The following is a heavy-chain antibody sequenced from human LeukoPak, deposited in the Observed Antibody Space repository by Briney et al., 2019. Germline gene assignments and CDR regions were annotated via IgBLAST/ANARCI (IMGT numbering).Heavy chain of an antibody. CDR2: INPSGGST. Sequence: ASVKISCKASGYTFTIYYTHWVRQAPGQGLEWTGMINPSGGSTSYAQKFQGRVTVTRDTSTSTVYMELSSLTSEDTAVYYCARDLRSDSNWFDPWGQGTLVTVSS. CDR3: ARDLRSDSNWFDP. V-gene: IGHV1-46*01. D-gene: IGHD1-26*01. J-gene: IGHJ5*02. CDR1: GYTFTIYY.